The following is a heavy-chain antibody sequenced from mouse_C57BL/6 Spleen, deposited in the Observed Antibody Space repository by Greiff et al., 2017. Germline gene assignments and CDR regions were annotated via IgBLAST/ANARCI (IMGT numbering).Heavy chain of an antibody. Sequence: DVKLVESGGDLVKPGGSLKLSCAASGFTFSSYGMSWVRQTPDKRLEWVATISSGGSYTYYPDSVKGRFTISRDNAKNTLYLQMSSLKSEDTAMYYCARRAYGNYDFDYWGQGTTLTVSS. J-gene: IGHJ2*01. V-gene: IGHV5-6*02. CDR1: GFTFSSYG. CDR2: ISSGGSYT. CDR3: ARRAYGNYDFDY. D-gene: IGHD2-1*01.